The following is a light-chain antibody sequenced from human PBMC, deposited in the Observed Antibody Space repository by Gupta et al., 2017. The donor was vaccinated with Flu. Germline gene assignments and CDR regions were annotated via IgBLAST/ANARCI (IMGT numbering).Light chain of an antibody. Sequence: QSVLTQPPSASGTPGQRVTISCSGSSSNIGSNYVSWYQHLPGTAPKLLIYKNNQRPSGVPERISASKSGTSASLAISGLRSEDEADYYCGTWDDSPNVYVFGTGTKVTVL. CDR2: KNN. J-gene: IGLJ1*01. CDR3: GTWDDSPNVYV. V-gene: IGLV1-47*01. CDR1: SSNIGSNY.